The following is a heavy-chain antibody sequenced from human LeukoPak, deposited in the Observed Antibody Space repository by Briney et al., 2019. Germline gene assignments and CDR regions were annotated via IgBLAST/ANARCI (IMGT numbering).Heavy chain of an antibody. V-gene: IGHV3-53*01. CDR3: ARDRGSSGYYYYGMDV. D-gene: IGHD6-6*01. Sequence: GGSLRLSCAASGFTVSSNYMSWVRQAPGKGLEWVSVIYSGGSTYYADSVKGRFTISRDNSKNKLYLQMNSLRAEDTAVYYCARDRGSSGYYYYGMDVWGQGTTVTVSS. CDR1: GFTVSSNY. J-gene: IGHJ6*02. CDR2: IYSGGST.